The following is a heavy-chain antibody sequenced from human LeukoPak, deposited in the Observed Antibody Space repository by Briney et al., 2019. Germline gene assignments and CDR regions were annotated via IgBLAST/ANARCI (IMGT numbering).Heavy chain of an antibody. CDR2: IFYSGST. J-gene: IGHJ4*02. V-gene: IGHV4-39*01. CDR3: ARQRSSEFDY. Sequence: SETLSLTCTVSGGSISSSYYYWGWIRQPPGKGLEWIGSIFYSGSTYYNPSLKSRVTISVDTSENQFSLKLSSVTAADTAMYYCARQRSSEFDYWGQGTLVTVSS. D-gene: IGHD6-25*01. CDR1: GGSISSSYYY.